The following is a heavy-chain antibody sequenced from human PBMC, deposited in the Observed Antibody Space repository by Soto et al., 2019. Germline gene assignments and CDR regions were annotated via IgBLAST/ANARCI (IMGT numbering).Heavy chain of an antibody. CDR2: IIPVTDTP. CDR1: GGTFSSHA. J-gene: IGHJ5*02. CDR3: ARGNKGPGHYGPGSQGWYGP. D-gene: IGHD3-10*01. V-gene: IGHV1-69*06. Sequence: QVQLVQSGAEVKKPGSSVKVSCEVSGGTFSSHAINWLRQAPGQGLEWMGVIIPVTDTPNNAEKFQGRVTITADKSTTTVYMELSSLTFDDTAVYFCARGNKGPGHYGPGSQGWYGPWGQGTLVTVSS.